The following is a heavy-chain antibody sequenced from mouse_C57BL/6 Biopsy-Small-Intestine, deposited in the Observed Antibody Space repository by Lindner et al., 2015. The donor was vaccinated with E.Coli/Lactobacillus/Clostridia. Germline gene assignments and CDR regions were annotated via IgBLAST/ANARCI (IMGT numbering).Heavy chain of an antibody. D-gene: IGHD2-3*01. CDR3: ARRSLDGYFFDY. Sequence: VQLQESGGDLVKPGGSLKLSCAASGFTLSDYGMHWVRQAPEKGLEWVAYISSGSSTIYYADTVKGRFTISRDNAKNTLFLQMTSLRSEDTAMYYCARRSLDGYFFDYWGQGTTLTVSS. J-gene: IGHJ2*01. CDR2: ISSGSSTI. CDR1: GFTLSDYG. V-gene: IGHV5-17*01.